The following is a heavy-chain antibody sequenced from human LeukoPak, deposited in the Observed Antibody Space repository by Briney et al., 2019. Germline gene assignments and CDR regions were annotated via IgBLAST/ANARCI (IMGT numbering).Heavy chain of an antibody. J-gene: IGHJ6*03. V-gene: IGHV4-34*01. D-gene: IGHD2-15*01. CDR3: ARGDSQWSGGSCYSVYYYYYMDV. CDR1: GGSFSGYY. CDR2: INHSGST. Sequence: WETLSLTCAVYGGSFSGYYWSWIRQPPGKGLEWVGEINHSGSTNYNPSLKSRVTISLDQSKNKFSLQLSSLTAADTAVYYCARGDSQWSGGSCYSVYYYYYMDVWGKGTTVTVSS.